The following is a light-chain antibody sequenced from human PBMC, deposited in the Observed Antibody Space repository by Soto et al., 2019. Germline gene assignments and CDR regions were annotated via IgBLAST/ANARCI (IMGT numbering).Light chain of an antibody. Sequence: DIVLTQSPGTLSLSPGESATLSCRASQSVSSNHLAWYQQKPGQAPRLLIYGGSSRATGIPVRFSGSGSETDFTLTISSLQPEDFATYYCQHADSFPLITFGQGTRLEIK. CDR2: GGS. CDR1: QSVSSNH. J-gene: IGKJ5*01. V-gene: IGKV3-20*01. CDR3: QHADSFPLIT.